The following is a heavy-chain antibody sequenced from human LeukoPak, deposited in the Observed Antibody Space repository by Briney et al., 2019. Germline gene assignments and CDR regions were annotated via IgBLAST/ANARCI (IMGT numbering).Heavy chain of an antibody. CDR3: ATSAAVAGLPFDY. J-gene: IGHJ4*02. CDR2: FDPEDGET. V-gene: IGHV1-24*01. Sequence: ASVKVSCKVSGYTLTGLSMHWVRQAPGKGLEWMGGFDPEDGETIYAQKFQGRVTMTEDTSTDTAYMELSSLRSEDTAVYYCATSAAVAGLPFDYWGQGTLVTVSS. CDR1: GYTLTGLS. D-gene: IGHD6-19*01.